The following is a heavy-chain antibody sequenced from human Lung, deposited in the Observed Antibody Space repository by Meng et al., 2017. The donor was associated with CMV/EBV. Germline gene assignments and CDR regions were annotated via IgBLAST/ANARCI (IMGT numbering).Heavy chain of an antibody. CDR3: ASGKYYYGSGSYYNYYYYGMDV. CDR1: GGSISSYY. J-gene: IGHJ6*02. Sequence: ESLKISCTVSGGSISSYYWSWIRQPPGKGLEWIGYIYYSGSTNYNPSLKSRVTISVDTSKNQFSLKLSSVTAADTAVYYCASGKYYYGSGSYYNYYYYGMDVWGQGTXVTVSS. D-gene: IGHD3-10*01. V-gene: IGHV4-59*01. CDR2: IYYSGST.